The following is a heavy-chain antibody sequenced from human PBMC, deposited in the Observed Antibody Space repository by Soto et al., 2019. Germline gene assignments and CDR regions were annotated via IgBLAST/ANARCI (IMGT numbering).Heavy chain of an antibody. V-gene: IGHV3-23*01. CDR2: ISGSGGST. J-gene: IGHJ4*02. CDR3: AKLASAYYDILTGYPAHLFDY. D-gene: IGHD3-9*01. CDR1: GFTFSSYA. Sequence: GGSLRLSCAASGFTFSSYAMSWVRQAPGKGLEWVSAISGSGGSTYYADSVKGRFTISRDNSKNTLYLQMNSLRAEDTAVYYCAKLASAYYDILTGYPAHLFDYWGQGTLVTVSS.